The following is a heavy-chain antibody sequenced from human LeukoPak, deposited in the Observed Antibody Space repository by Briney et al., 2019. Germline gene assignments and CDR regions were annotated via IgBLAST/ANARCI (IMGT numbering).Heavy chain of an antibody. CDR3: ARAGYSYGTDY. CDR1: GFTVSSNY. V-gene: IGHV3-53*01. Sequence: GGSLRLSCAASGFTVSSNYMSWVCQAPGKGLEWVSVIYSGGSTYYADSVKGRFTISRDNSKNTLYLQMNSLRAEDTAVYYCARAGYSYGTDYWGQGTLVTVSS. D-gene: IGHD5-18*01. J-gene: IGHJ4*02. CDR2: IYSGGST.